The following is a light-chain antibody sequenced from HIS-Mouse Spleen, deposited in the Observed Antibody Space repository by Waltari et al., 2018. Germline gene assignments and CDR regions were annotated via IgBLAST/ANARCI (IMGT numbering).Light chain of an antibody. CDR3: YSTDSSGNHRV. Sequence: SYELTQPPSVSVSPGHTARITCSGDALPKKYAYWYQQKSGQAPVLVIYEDRKRPSGIPERISGSSAGTKGTLTISGAQVEDEAGYCCYSTDSSGNHRVFGGGTKLTVL. CDR1: ALPKKY. V-gene: IGLV3-10*01. CDR2: EDR. J-gene: IGLJ2*01.